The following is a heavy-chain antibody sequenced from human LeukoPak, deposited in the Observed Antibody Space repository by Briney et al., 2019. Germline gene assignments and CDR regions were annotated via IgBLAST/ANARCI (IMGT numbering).Heavy chain of an antibody. CDR2: VGGDDAT. Sequence: PGGSLRLSCAASGFIFSDYAMNWVRQAPGKGLEWVSVVGGDDATYYKDSVKGRFTISRDNSKNTLSLQMNSLRLEDTAVCYCAKDSWSRNGIYDPFDIWGQGTMVTVSS. CDR1: GFIFSDYA. D-gene: IGHD2-8*01. CDR3: AKDSWSRNGIYDPFDI. J-gene: IGHJ3*02. V-gene: IGHV3-23*01.